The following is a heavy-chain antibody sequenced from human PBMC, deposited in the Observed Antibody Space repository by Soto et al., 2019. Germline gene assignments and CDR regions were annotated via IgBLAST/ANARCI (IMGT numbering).Heavy chain of an antibody. CDR1: GDSVSSNSAG. Sequence: QVQLQQSGPGLVKPSQTLSLTCAITGDSVSSNSAGWSWVRQSPSRGLEWLGRTYYRSKWYDEYAVSVRGRITINPDTSKNQYSLQLNSVTPEDTAVYFCARGEQYSGRIFDYRGQGTLVTVSS. D-gene: IGHD1-26*01. V-gene: IGHV6-1*01. J-gene: IGHJ4*01. CDR3: ARGEQYSGRIFDY. CDR2: TYYRSKWYD.